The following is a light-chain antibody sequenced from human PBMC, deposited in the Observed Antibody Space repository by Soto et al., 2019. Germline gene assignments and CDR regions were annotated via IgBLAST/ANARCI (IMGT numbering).Light chain of an antibody. Sequence: DIVLTQSPGTLSLSPGERATLSYRASQSVRSRYLAWYQQKAGQAPRLLIYDASRRATGIPDRFSGSGSGTDFTLTISRLEPEDFAVYYCQLYGSSVTFGGGTKVEIK. CDR1: QSVRSRY. J-gene: IGKJ4*01. CDR3: QLYGSSVT. CDR2: DAS. V-gene: IGKV3-20*01.